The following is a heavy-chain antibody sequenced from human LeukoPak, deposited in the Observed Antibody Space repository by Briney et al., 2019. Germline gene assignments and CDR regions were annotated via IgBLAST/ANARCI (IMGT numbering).Heavy chain of an antibody. CDR2: IIPIFGTA. D-gene: IGHD2/OR15-2a*01. J-gene: IGHJ4*02. Sequence: ASVKVSCTASGGTFSSYAISWVRQAPGQGLEWMGGIIPIFGTANYAQKFQGRVTITADKSTSTAYMELSSLRSEDTAVYYCASSKESLGHIDYWGQGTLVTVSS. V-gene: IGHV1-69*06. CDR3: ASSKESLGHIDY. CDR1: GGTFSSYA.